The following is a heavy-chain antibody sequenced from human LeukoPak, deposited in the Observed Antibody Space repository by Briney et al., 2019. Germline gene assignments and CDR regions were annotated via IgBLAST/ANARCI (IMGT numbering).Heavy chain of an antibody. CDR2: INWNGGST. CDR1: GFTFDDYG. Sequence: PGGSLRLSCAASGFTFDDYGMSWVRQAPGKGLEWVSGINWNGGSTGYADSVKGRFTISRDNAKNSLYLQMNSLRAEDTALYYCARTAADYYDSSGYLYYFDYWGQGTLVTVSS. V-gene: IGHV3-20*04. J-gene: IGHJ4*02. D-gene: IGHD3-22*01. CDR3: ARTAADYYDSSGYLYYFDY.